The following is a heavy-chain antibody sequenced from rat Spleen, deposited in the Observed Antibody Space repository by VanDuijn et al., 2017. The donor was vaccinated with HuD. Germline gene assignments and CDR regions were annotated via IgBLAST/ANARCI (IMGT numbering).Heavy chain of an antibody. CDR3: TRSLTREDY. CDR1: GFTFSNYD. CDR2: FSYGDSSGHSST. J-gene: IGHJ4*01. Sequence: EVQLVESGGGLVQPGRSLKLSCAASGFTFSNYDMTWVRQAPAKGLEWVATFSYGDSSGHSSTYYRDSVKGRFTISRDNANNTLYLQLNSLKSEDTAIYYCTRSLTREDYWGQGASVTVSS. D-gene: IGHD1-6*01. V-gene: IGHV5-29*01.